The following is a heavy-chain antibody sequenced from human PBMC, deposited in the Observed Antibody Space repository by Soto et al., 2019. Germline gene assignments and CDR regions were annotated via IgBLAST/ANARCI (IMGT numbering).Heavy chain of an antibody. V-gene: IGHV4-39*01. J-gene: IGHJ4*02. Sequence: SETLSLTCTVSGGSISSSSYYWGWIRQPPGKGLEWIGSIYYSGSTYYNPSLKSRVTISVDTSKNQFSLKLSSVTATDTAVYYCATTASSSGWYYFDYWGQGTLVTVSS. CDR2: IYYSGST. D-gene: IGHD6-19*01. CDR3: ATTASSSGWYYFDY. CDR1: GGSISSSSYY.